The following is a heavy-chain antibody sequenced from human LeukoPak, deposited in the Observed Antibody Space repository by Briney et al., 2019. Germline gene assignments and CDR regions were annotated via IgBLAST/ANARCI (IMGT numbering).Heavy chain of an antibody. CDR2: INSDGSDI. J-gene: IGHJ4*02. V-gene: IGHV3-74*01. Sequence: RGGSLRLSSAASGFIFSNYYMHWVRQPPGKGLVWVSHINSDGSDINYADSVKGRFTISRDNAKNTLYLQMNSLRVEDTALYYCGRGKAPAAVDDWGQGTLVTVPS. D-gene: IGHD2-2*01. CDR1: GFIFSNYY. CDR3: GRGKAPAAVDD.